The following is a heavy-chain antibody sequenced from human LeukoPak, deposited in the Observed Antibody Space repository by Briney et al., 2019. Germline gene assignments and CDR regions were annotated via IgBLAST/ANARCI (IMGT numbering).Heavy chain of an antibody. Sequence: GRSLRLSCAASGFTFSSYGMHWVRQAPGKGLEWVAVISYDGSNKYYADSVKGRFTISRDNSKNTLYLQMNSLRAEDTAVYYCARDNGDIVVVTGDAFDIWGQGTMVTVSS. J-gene: IGHJ3*02. V-gene: IGHV3-30*03. CDR2: ISYDGSNK. D-gene: IGHD3-22*01. CDR3: ARDNGDIVVVTGDAFDI. CDR1: GFTFSSYG.